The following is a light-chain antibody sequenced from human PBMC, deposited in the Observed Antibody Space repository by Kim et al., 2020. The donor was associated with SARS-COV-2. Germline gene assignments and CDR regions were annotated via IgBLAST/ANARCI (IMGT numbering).Light chain of an antibody. V-gene: IGKV1-12*01. CDR2: AAS. Sequence: ASIGDTVTITCRASQDISKWVAWYQQKPGKAPRFLIYAASNLRSGVPSRFSGSGSGTDFTLTINSLQTDDFATYYCQQAASFPLIFGGGTKVDIK. J-gene: IGKJ4*01. CDR3: QQAASFPLI. CDR1: QDISKW.